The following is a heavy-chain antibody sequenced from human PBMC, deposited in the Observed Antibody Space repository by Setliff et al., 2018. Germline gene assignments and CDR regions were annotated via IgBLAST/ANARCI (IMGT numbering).Heavy chain of an antibody. CDR2: INPGGGSA. Sequence: VKVSCKATGYTLSRHYMHWVRQAPGQGLEWMGIINPGGGSASIVQKFQGRVTMASDTSTSTVYMEVTGLTAEDTAVYHCAKDPYYSEIYYFDYWGQGTPVTVSS. D-gene: IGHD3-10*01. CDR3: AKDPYYSEIYYFDY. CDR1: GYTLSRHY. J-gene: IGHJ4*02. V-gene: IGHV1-46*01.